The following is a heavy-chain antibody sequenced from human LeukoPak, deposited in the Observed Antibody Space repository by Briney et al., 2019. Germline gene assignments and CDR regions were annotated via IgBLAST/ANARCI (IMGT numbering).Heavy chain of an antibody. CDR3: ARDRPPLRYSSSSGVGFDY. CDR1: GGTFSSYA. Sequence: SVKVSCKASGGTFSSYAISWVRQAPGQELEWMGGIIPIFGTANYAQKFQGRVTITADESTSTAYMELSSLRSEDTAVYYCARDRPPLRYSSSSGVGFDYWGQGTLVTVSS. D-gene: IGHD6-6*01. J-gene: IGHJ4*02. V-gene: IGHV1-69*13. CDR2: IIPIFGTA.